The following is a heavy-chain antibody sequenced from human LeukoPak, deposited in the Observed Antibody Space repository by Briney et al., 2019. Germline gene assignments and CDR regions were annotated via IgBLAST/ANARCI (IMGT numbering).Heavy chain of an antibody. CDR1: GGTFSSYA. J-gene: IGHJ6*02. Sequence: GASVKVSCKASGGTFSSYAISWVRQAPGQGLEWMGRIIPILGIANYAQKFRGRVTITADKSTSTAYMELSSLRSEDTAVYYCAWKGGSYNYYYYGMDVWGQGTTVTVSS. CDR3: AWKGGSYNYYYYGMDV. V-gene: IGHV1-69*04. D-gene: IGHD1-26*01. CDR2: IIPILGIA.